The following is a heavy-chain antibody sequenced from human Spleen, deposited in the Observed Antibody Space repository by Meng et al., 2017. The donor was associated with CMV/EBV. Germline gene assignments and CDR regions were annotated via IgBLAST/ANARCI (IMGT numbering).Heavy chain of an antibody. D-gene: IGHD6-19*01. CDR3: ARVSSGWDYFDY. CDR2: IYYSGST. J-gene: IGHJ4*02. CDR1: GGSVSSGGYY. V-gene: IGHV4-31*03. Sequence: QVERQESGPGLVKPSQTLSLPCTVSGGSVSSGGYYWNWIRQHPGKGLEWFGHIYYSGSTFYNPSLKRRVIISIDTSKNQFSLNLRSVTAADTAVYYCARVSSGWDYFDYWGQGTLVTVSS.